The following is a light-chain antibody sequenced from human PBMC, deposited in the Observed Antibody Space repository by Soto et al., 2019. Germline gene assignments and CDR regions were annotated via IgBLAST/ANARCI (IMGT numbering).Light chain of an antibody. CDR3: QQYNSWPPIT. Sequence: LTQSPATLSVSPGERAPLSCRASESVSSNLAWYQQRPGQAPRLVIYGASTRATGIPARFSGGGSGTEFTLTISSLQSEDFAVYYCQQYNSWPPITFGQGTRLEIK. J-gene: IGKJ5*01. CDR1: ESVSSN. V-gene: IGKV3-15*01. CDR2: GAS.